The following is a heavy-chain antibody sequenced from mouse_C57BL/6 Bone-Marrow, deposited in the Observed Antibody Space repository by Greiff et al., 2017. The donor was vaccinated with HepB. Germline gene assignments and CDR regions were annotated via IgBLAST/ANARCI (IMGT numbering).Heavy chain of an antibody. Sequence: QVQLQQPGAELVKPGASVKLSCKASGYTFTSYWMQWVKQRPGQGLEWIGEIDPSDSYTNYNQKFKGKATLTVDTSSSKAYMQLSSLTSEDSAVYYCARGIYYYGSSPSYWGQGTLVTVSA. D-gene: IGHD1-1*01. J-gene: IGHJ3*01. CDR1: GYTFTSYW. CDR2: IDPSDSYT. CDR3: ARGIYYYGSSPSY. V-gene: IGHV1-50*01.